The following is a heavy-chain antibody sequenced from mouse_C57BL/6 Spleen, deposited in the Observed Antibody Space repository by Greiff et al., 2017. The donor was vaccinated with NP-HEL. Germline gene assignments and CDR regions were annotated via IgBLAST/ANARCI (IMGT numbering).Heavy chain of an antibody. CDR2: IYPGSGST. J-gene: IGHJ4*01. Sequence: QVHVKQPGAELVKPGASVKMSCKASGYTFTSYWITWVKQRPGQGLEWIGDIYPGSGSTNYNEKFKSKATLTVDTSSSTAYMQLSSLTSEDSAVYYCARRAVYAMDYWGQGTSVTVSS. V-gene: IGHV1-55*01. D-gene: IGHD3-3*01. CDR1: GYTFTSYW. CDR3: ARRAVYAMDY.